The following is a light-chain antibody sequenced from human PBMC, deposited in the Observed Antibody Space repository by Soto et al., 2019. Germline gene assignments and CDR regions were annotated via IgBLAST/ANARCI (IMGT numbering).Light chain of an antibody. Sequence: QPVLTQPPSASGTPGQRVTISFSGSSSNIGSNTVNWYQQLPGTAPKLLIYSNNQRPSGVTDRFSGSTAGTSASLAISGLQYEDEADYYCAAWDVSLNGLVFGGGTKLTVL. CDR2: SNN. V-gene: IGLV1-44*01. CDR3: AAWDVSLNGLV. J-gene: IGLJ2*01. CDR1: SSNIGSNT.